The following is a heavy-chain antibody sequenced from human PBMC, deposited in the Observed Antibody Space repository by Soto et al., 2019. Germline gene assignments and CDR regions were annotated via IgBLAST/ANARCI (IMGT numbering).Heavy chain of an antibody. D-gene: IGHD4-17*01. CDR2: MSANSGDR. V-gene: IGHV1-8*01. CDR1: GDTFTNFD. Sequence: QVQLVQSGAEVKKPGASVKVSCKPSGDTFTNFDLNWVRQAAGKGLEWLGWMSANSGDRGHAQKLRDRVSLTRDTAMSTASTDLSSLRAEDTAVYYCARYIHGHGCKVWGQGTLVIVS. CDR3: ARYIHGHGCKV. J-gene: IGHJ4*02.